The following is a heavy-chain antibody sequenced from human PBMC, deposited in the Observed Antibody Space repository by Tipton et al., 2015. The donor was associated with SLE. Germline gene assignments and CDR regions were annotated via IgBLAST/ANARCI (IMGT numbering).Heavy chain of an antibody. Sequence: TLSLTCSVSGGSVSSNTYYWGWIRQPPGKGLEWIGNTYYSETAYYNPSLKSRVTISVDMSKNQVSLKLTSVTAADTAVYYCARGYYDFLSGSKRFDPWGQGILVTVSS. CDR3: ARGYYDFLSGSKRFDP. CDR2: TYYSETA. V-gene: IGHV4-39*07. D-gene: IGHD3-3*01. CDR1: GGSVSSNTYY. J-gene: IGHJ5*02.